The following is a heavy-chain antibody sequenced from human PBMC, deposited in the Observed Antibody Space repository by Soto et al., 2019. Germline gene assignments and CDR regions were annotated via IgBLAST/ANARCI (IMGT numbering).Heavy chain of an antibody. CDR1: GGTFSSYA. Sequence: SVKVSCKASGGTFSSYAISWVRQAPGQGLEWMGGIIPIFGTANYAQKFQGRVTITADKSTSTAYMELRSLRSDDTAVYYCAREIQLWSPVDYWGQGTLVTVSS. CDR2: IIPIFGTA. D-gene: IGHD5-18*01. CDR3: AREIQLWSPVDY. V-gene: IGHV1-69*06. J-gene: IGHJ4*02.